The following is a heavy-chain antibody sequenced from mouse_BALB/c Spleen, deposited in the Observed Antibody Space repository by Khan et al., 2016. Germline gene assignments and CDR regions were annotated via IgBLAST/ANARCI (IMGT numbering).Heavy chain of an antibody. J-gene: IGHJ4*01. CDR3: ARAIYGHYYAMDY. D-gene: IGHD1-1*02. CDR1: GYTFSSYW. Sequence: QVQLQQSGAELMKPGASVKISCKATGYTFSSYWIEWVKQRPGHGLEWIGEILPGTGNTNYNEKFKGKATFTADTSSNTAYMQLSSLTSEDSAVYNCARAIYGHYYAMDYWGQGTSVTVSA. V-gene: IGHV1-9*01. CDR2: ILPGTGNT.